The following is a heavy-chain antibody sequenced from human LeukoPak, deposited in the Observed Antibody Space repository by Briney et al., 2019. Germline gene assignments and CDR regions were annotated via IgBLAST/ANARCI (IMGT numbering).Heavy chain of an antibody. CDR3: ARGLAGGDY. V-gene: IGHV3-21*01. D-gene: IGHD6-19*01. CDR2: ITGSGGYI. J-gene: IGHJ4*02. Sequence: SGGSLRLSCAVSGFSLSIYSMNWVRQAPGKGLEWVSTITGSGGYIYYEDSVKGRLTISGDNAKNSLYLQMNSLRVEDTAVYYCARGLAGGDYWGQGTRVTVSS. CDR1: GFSLSIYS.